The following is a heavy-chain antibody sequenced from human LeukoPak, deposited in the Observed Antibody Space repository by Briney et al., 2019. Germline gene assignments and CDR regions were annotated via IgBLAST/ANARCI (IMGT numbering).Heavy chain of an antibody. Sequence: GGPLRLSCAAPGFTSSSYGMHWVAQPPGKGLDWVALIWYDGSDTYYADSVKGRFTISRDNSKNTLYLQMNSLRAEDTAVYYCAREMPGGYYGSGTSPPYYYGMDVWGQGTTVTVSS. J-gene: IGHJ6*02. CDR3: AREMPGGYYGSGTSPPYYYGMDV. CDR1: GFTSSSYG. D-gene: IGHD3-10*01. V-gene: IGHV3-33*01. CDR2: IWYDGSDT.